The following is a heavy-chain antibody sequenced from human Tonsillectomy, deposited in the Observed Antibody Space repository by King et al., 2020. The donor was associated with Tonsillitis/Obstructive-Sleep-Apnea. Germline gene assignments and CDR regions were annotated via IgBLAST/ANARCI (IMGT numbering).Heavy chain of an antibody. CDR1: GYSFTSYW. Sequence: QLVQSGAEVKKPGESLKISCNGSGYSFTSYWIGWVRQMPGKGLEGMGNIYPGDSDTRYSPYFQGQATISADKSISTAYLQWSRLKASDTAMYYCARHTAWRNTPTIIDYWGQGTLVTVSS. J-gene: IGHJ4*02. D-gene: IGHD1/OR15-1a*01. V-gene: IGHV5-51*01. CDR2: IYPGDSDT. CDR3: ARHTAWRNTPTIIDY.